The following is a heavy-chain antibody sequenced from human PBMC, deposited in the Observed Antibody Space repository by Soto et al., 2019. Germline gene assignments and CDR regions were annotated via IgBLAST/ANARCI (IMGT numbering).Heavy chain of an antibody. J-gene: IGHJ6*04. CDR2: IKQDGSEK. D-gene: IGHD2-15*01. CDR3: ARVLVVVAATPLNSLDV. V-gene: IGHV3-7*01. CDR1: GFTFSSYW. Sequence: GGSLRLSCAASGFTFSSYWMSWVRQAPGKGLEWVANIKQDGSEKYYVDSVKGRFTISRDNAKNSLYLQMNSLRAEDTAVYYCARVLVVVAATPLNSLDVWGKGTTVTVSS.